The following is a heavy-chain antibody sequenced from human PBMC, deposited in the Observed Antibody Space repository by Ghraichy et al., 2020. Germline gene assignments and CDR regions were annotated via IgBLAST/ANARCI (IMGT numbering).Heavy chain of an antibody. V-gene: IGHV4-31*03. CDR1: GGSISSGGYY. CDR3: ARRYYYDSSGYYYGGAFDI. J-gene: IGHJ3*02. Sequence: SETLSLTCTVSGGSISSGGYYWSWIRQHPGKGLEWIGYIYYSGSTYYNPSLKSRVTISLDTSKNQFSLNLSSVTAADTAVYYCARRYYYDSSGYYYGGAFDIWGQGTMVTVSS. D-gene: IGHD3-22*01. CDR2: IYYSGST.